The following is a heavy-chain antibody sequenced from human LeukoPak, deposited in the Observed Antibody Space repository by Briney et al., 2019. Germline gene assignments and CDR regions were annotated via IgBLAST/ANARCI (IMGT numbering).Heavy chain of an antibody. D-gene: IGHD3-22*01. CDR3: ARGPEHYYDSSGYYPPLGG. Sequence: PSETLSLTCAVSGDSITSDKWWTWVRQPPGKGLEWIGEIHHSKSSNYYPSLKSRVTISVDKSKNQFSQELNSVTAADTAVYYCARGPEHYYDSSGYYPPLGGWGQGTLVTVSS. CDR1: GDSITSDKW. V-gene: IGHV4-4*02. CDR2: IHHSKSS. J-gene: IGHJ4*02.